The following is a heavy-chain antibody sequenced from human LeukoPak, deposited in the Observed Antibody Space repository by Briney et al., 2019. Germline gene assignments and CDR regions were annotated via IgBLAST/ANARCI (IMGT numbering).Heavy chain of an antibody. V-gene: IGHV3-11*01. CDR2: ISSSGSTI. Sequence: GGSLTLSCAASGFTFSDYYMSWISQAPGKGLEWVSYISSSGSTIYYADSVKGRFTISKDNAKNSLYLQMNSLRAEDTAVYYCASPLDFWSGYSDAFDIWGQGTRVTVSS. CDR3: ASPLDFWSGYSDAFDI. J-gene: IGHJ3*02. D-gene: IGHD3-3*01. CDR1: GFTFSDYY.